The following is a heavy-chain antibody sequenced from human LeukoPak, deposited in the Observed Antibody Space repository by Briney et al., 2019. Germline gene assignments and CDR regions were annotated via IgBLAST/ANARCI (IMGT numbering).Heavy chain of an antibody. CDR2: IYHSGST. J-gene: IGHJ5*02. CDR3: ARGYYYGSGSYYNVGWFDP. D-gene: IGHD3-10*01. V-gene: IGHV4-30-2*01. Sequence: KSSQTLSLTCAVSGGSISSGGYSWSWIRQPPGKGLEWIGYIYHSGSTYYNPSLKSRVTISVDRSKNQFSLKLSSVTAADTAEYYCARGYYYGSGSYYNVGWFDPWGQGTLVTVSS. CDR1: GGSISSGGYS.